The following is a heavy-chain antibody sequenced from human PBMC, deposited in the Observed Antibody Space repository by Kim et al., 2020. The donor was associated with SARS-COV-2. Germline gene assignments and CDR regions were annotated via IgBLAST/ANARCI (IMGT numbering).Heavy chain of an antibody. CDR3: ARVMWGTYRYTDY. Sequence: ASVKVSCKASGYTFTNNAISWVRQAPGQGREWMGWINTDTGNPTYAQAFTRRFVFSVDTSVNTAYLQIISLEAEDTALYYCARVMWGTYRYTDYWGQGTL. CDR2: INTDTGNP. J-gene: IGHJ4*02. D-gene: IGHD3-16*02. V-gene: IGHV7-4-1*02. CDR1: GYTFTNNA.